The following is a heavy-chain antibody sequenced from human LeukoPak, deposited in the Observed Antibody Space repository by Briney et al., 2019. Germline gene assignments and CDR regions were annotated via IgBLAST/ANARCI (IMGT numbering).Heavy chain of an antibody. CDR2: ISSSGGTI. CDR1: GFIFSDYY. D-gene: IGHD7-27*01. V-gene: IGHV3-11*04. CDR3: ARDLTGYDAFDI. J-gene: IGHJ3*02. Sequence: GGSLRLSCAASGFIFSDYYMSWIRQAPGKGLEWVSYISSSGGTIYYADSVKGRFTISRDNAKNSLYLQMNSLRAEDTAVYYCARDLTGYDAFDIWGQGTMVTVSS.